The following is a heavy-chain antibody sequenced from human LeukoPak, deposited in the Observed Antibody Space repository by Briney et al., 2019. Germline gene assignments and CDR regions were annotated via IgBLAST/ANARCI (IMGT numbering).Heavy chain of an antibody. CDR2: INPNSGGT. CDR1: GYTFTGYY. V-gene: IGHV1-2*02. CDR3: ARGRKYYDSSGPLGY. Sequence: ASVKVSCKASGYTFTGYYMHWVRQAPGQGLEWMGWINPNSGGTNYAQKFQGRVTMTRDTSISTAYMELSRLRSDDTAVYYCARGRKYYDSSGPLGYWGQGTLVTVSS. D-gene: IGHD3-22*01. J-gene: IGHJ4*02.